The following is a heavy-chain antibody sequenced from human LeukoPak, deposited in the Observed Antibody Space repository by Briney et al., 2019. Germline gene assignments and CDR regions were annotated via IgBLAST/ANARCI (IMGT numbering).Heavy chain of an antibody. J-gene: IGHJ5*02. Sequence: SETLSLTCAVYGGSFSGYYWSWIRQPPGKGLEWIGEINHSGSTNYNPSLKSRATISVDTSKNQFSLKLSSVTAADTAVYYCARGIVVVPAAIVGGSLRFDPWGQGTLVTVSS. CDR1: GGSFSGYY. D-gene: IGHD2-2*02. CDR2: INHSGST. V-gene: IGHV4-34*01. CDR3: ARGIVVVPAAIVGGSLRFDP.